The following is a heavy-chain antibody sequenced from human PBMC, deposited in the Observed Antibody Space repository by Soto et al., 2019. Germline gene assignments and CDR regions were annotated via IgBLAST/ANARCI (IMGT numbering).Heavy chain of an antibody. CDR2: INPNSGGT. Sequence: KVSCKASGYTFSGYYIHWLRQAPGQGLEWMGWINPNSGGTNYAQKFQGRVTVTRDTPTSTAYMELSRLTSDDTAVYYCARSLTEGYCTITGCYTRPLYGMDVWGQGTTVTVSS. CDR3: ARSLTEGYCTITGCYTRPLYGMDV. J-gene: IGHJ6*02. D-gene: IGHD2-2*02. V-gene: IGHV1-2*02. CDR1: GYTFSGYY.